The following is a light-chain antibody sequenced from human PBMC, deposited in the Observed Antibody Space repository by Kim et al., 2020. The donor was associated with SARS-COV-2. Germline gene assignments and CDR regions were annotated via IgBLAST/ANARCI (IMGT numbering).Light chain of an antibody. CDR1: QSVSSN. Sequence: EIVMTQFPATLSVFPGERATLSCRASQSVSSNLAWYQQKPGQAPRLLIYGASTRATGIPDRFSGSGSGTEFTLTISSLQSEDFAVYYCQQYNNWTETFGQGTKVDIK. CDR3: QQYNNWTET. V-gene: IGKV3-15*01. CDR2: GAS. J-gene: IGKJ1*01.